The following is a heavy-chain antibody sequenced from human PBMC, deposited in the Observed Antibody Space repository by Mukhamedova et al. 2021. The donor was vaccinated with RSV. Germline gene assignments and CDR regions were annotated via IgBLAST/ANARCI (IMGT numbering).Heavy chain of an antibody. D-gene: IGHD3-22*01. Sequence: KLQGRVTMTTDTSTSTAYMELRSLRSDDTAVYYCARDRQYDYDSSGYSHFDYWGQGTLVTVSS. V-gene: IGHV1-18*01. CDR3: ARDRQYDYDSSGYSHFDY. J-gene: IGHJ4*02.